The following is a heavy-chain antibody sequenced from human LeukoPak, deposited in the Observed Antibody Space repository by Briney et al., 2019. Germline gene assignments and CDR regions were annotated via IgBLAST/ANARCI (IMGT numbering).Heavy chain of an antibody. CDR2: IYTSGST. CDR1: GGSISSYY. CDR3: ARDGGRYCTNGVCYRGIDY. J-gene: IGHJ4*02. Sequence: PSETLSLTCTVSGGSISSYYWSWIRQPAGKGLEWIGRIYTSGSTNYNPSLNSRVTMSVDTSKNQFSLKLSSVTAADTAVYYCARDGGRYCTNGVCYRGIDYWGQGTLVTVSS. V-gene: IGHV4-4*07. D-gene: IGHD2-8*01.